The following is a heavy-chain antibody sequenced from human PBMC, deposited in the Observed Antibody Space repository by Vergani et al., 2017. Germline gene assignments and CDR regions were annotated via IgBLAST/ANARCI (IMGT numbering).Heavy chain of an antibody. D-gene: IGHD3-22*01. CDR1: GFTFSSYG. V-gene: IGHV3-48*04. Sequence: VQLVESGGGVVQPGRSLRLSCAASGFTFSSYGMHWVRQAPGKGLEWVSYISSSGSTIYYADSVKGRFTISRDNAKNSLYLQMNSLRAEDTAVYYCARGAYYYDSSGYSDYWGQGTLVTVSS. CDR2: ISSSGSTI. J-gene: IGHJ4*02. CDR3: ARGAYYYDSSGYSDY.